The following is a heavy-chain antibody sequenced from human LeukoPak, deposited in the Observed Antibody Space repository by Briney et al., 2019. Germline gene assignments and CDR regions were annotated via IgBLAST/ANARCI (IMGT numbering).Heavy chain of an antibody. J-gene: IGHJ4*02. V-gene: IGHV4-39*01. CDR2: IYYSGST. Sequence: SETLSLTCTVSDCSISSSSYYWGWIRQPPGKGLEWIASIYYSGSTYYNPSLKSRVTISVDTSKNQFSLKLTSVTAADTAVYYCARQTDGAGTAGGDYWGQGTLVTVSS. CDR1: DCSISSSSYY. CDR3: ARQTDGAGTAGGDY. D-gene: IGHD3-10*01.